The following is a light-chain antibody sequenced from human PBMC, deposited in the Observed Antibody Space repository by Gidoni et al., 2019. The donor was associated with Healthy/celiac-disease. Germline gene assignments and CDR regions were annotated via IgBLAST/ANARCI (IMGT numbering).Light chain of an antibody. V-gene: IGLV2-14*01. J-gene: IGLJ1*01. Sequence: QSALTQPASVPVSPGQSITIPCTGTSSDVGGYNYVSWHQPHPGKAPKLMIYEVSNRPSGVSNRFSGSKSGNTASLTISGLQAEDEADYYCSSYTSSSTQVFGTGTKVTVL. CDR1: SSDVGGYNY. CDR3: SSYTSSSTQV. CDR2: EVS.